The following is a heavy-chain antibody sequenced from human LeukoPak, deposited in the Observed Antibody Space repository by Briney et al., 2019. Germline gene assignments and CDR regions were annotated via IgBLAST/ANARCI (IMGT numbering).Heavy chain of an antibody. V-gene: IGHV4-39*01. CDR3: ARHYCTGGSCYRSDY. CDR1: GGPISSSSYY. Sequence: SETLSLTCTVSGGPISSSSYYWGWIRQPPGKGLEWIGSIYYSGSTYYNPSLKSRVTISVDTSKNQFSLKLTSVTAADTAVYYCARHYCTGGSCYRSDYWGQGTLVTVSS. J-gene: IGHJ4*02. D-gene: IGHD2-15*01. CDR2: IYYSGST.